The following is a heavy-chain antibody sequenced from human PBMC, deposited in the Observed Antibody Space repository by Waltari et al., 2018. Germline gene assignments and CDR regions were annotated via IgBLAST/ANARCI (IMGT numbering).Heavy chain of an antibody. CDR3: ARLVLQANYDFWSGYYTGRGYYGMDV. D-gene: IGHD3-3*01. CDR2: IKQDGSEK. J-gene: IGHJ6*02. CDR1: GFTFSSYW. Sequence: EVQLVESGGGLVQPGGSLRLSCAASGFTFSSYWMSWVRQAPGKGLEWVANIKQDGSEKYYVDSVKGRFTISRDNAKNSLYLQMNSLRAEDTAVYYCARLVLQANYDFWSGYYTGRGYYGMDVWGQGTTVTVSS. V-gene: IGHV3-7*01.